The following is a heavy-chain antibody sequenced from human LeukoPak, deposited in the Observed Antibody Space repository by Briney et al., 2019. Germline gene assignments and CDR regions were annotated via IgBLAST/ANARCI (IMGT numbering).Heavy chain of an antibody. D-gene: IGHD5-18*01. CDR2: IIPIFGTA. CDR1: GGTFSSYA. V-gene: IGHV1-69*13. J-gene: IGHJ3*02. Sequence: SVKVSCKASGGTFSSYAISWVRQAPGQGLEWMGGIIPIFGTANYAQKFQGRVTITADESTSTAYMELSSLRSEDTAVYYCARRIQLWLGDDAFDIWGQGTMVTVSS. CDR3: ARRIQLWLGDDAFDI.